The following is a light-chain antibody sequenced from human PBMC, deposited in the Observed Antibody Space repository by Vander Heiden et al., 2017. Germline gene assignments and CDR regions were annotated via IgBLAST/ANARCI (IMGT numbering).Light chain of an antibody. Sequence: DIQMTQSPSSLSASVGDRVTLTCRASQYISNYLKWYQQKQGKAPKLLIYAASNLQSGVPSRFSGSGSGTDFTLTISSLQPEDFATYYCQQSFTTPFTFGGGTKVEIK. CDR3: QQSFTTPFT. CDR2: AAS. J-gene: IGKJ4*01. CDR1: QYISNY. V-gene: IGKV1-39*01.